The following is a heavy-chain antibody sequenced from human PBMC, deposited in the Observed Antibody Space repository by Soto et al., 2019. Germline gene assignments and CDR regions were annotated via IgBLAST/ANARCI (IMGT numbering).Heavy chain of an antibody. Sequence: SETLSLTCAVYGGSFSGYYWSWIRQPPGKGLEWIGEINHSGSTNYNPSIKSRVTISVDTSKNQFSLKLSSVTAADTAVYYCASPDYRTTGDYWGQGTLVTVSS. CDR3: ASPDYRTTGDY. V-gene: IGHV4-34*01. CDR1: GGSFSGYY. J-gene: IGHJ4*02. D-gene: IGHD4-4*01. CDR2: INHSGST.